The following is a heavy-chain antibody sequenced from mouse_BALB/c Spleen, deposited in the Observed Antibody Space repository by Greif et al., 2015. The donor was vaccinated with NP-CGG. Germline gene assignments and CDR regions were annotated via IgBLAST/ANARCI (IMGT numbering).Heavy chain of an antibody. Sequence: DVMLVESGGGLVQPGGSLKLSCATSGFTFSDYYMYWVRQTPEKWLEWVAYISNGGGSTYYPDTVKGRFTISRDNAKNTLYLQMSRLKSEDTAMYYCAREGSTEDAMDYWGQGTSVTVSP. J-gene: IGHJ4*01. CDR3: AREGSTEDAMDY. CDR1: GFTFSDYY. CDR2: ISNGGGST. V-gene: IGHV5-12*02. D-gene: IGHD2-1*01.